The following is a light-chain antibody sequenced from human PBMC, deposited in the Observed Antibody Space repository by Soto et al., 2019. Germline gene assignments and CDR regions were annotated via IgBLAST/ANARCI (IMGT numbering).Light chain of an antibody. CDR3: QQFNCFPLT. Sequence: IQLTQSPSSLSASVGDRVTITCRAGQDIGSALAWYQQRPGKAPKLLLYDASNLEAGVPSRFSGSGSGTDFTLSITSLRAADFATYYCQQFNCFPLTFGGGTKVQTK. CDR2: DAS. V-gene: IGKV1-13*02. CDR1: QDIGSA. J-gene: IGKJ4*01.